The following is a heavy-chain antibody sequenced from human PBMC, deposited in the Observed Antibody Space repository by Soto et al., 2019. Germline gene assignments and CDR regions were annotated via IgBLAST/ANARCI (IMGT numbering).Heavy chain of an antibody. J-gene: IGHJ4*02. CDR1: GFTFSSDW. V-gene: IGHV3-7*01. CDR2: IKQDGTET. CDR3: ARALAADGDF. D-gene: IGHD6-13*01. Sequence: VQLVESGGGFVQPGGSLRLSCAASGFTFSSDWMHWVRQAPGKGLEWVANIKQDGTETYYVDSVKGRFTISRDNAKNSLFLQMNGLRAEDTAVYYCARALAADGDFWGQGTLVTVSS.